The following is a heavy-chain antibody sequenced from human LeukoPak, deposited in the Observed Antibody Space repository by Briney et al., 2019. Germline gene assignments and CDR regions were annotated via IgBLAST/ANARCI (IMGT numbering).Heavy chain of an antibody. J-gene: IGHJ4*02. CDR2: ISGSGGST. CDR3: AKDNDRSGSYLVDYFDY. CDR1: GFTFSSYA. V-gene: IGHV3-23*01. Sequence: LPGGSLRLSCAASGFTFSSYAMSWVRQAPGKGLEWVSAISGSGGSTYYTDSVKGRFTISRDNSKSTLYLQMNSLSPEDTAVYYCAKDNDRSGSYLVDYFDYWGQGTLVTVSS. D-gene: IGHD1-26*01.